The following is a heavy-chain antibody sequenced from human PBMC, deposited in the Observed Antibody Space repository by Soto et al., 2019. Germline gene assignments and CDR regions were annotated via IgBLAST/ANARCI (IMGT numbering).Heavy chain of an antibody. D-gene: IGHD3-22*01. Sequence: QVQLVESGGGLVKPGGSLRLSCAASGFTFSDYYMSGIRQAPGKGLEWVSYISSSGSTIYYADSVKGRFTISRDNAKNSLYLQMNSLRAEDTAVYYCARGRRDAGGGQPRIVVGPAFDSWGQGTLVTVSS. V-gene: IGHV3-11*01. CDR1: GFTFSDYY. CDR3: ARGRRDAGGGQPRIVVGPAFDS. J-gene: IGHJ4*02. CDR2: ISSSGSTI.